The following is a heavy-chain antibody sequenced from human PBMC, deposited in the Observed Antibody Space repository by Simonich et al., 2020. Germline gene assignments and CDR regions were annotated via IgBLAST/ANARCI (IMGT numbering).Heavy chain of an antibody. Sequence: QVQLVESGGGVVQPGRSLRLSCAASGFTFSSYGMHWVRQAPGEGLRWVPFIWFEAKKKYYADSEKGRFTISRDNSKNTLYLQMNSLRAEDTAMYYCAKESTVSRWDYYYGMDVWGQGTTVTVSS. V-gene: IGHV3-30*02. J-gene: IGHJ6*02. CDR2: IWFEAKKK. CDR1: GFTFSSYG. D-gene: IGHD4-17*01. CDR3: AKESTVSRWDYYYGMDV.